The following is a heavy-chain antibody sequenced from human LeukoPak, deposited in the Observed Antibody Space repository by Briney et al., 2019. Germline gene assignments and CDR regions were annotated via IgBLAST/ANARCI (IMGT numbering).Heavy chain of an antibody. D-gene: IGHD5-18*01. J-gene: IGHJ6*03. CDR1: GASITAYY. CDR3: ARDRPDGYTHGHYYYNMDV. CDR2: IYSTGDTDH. V-gene: IGHV4-4*07. Sequence: SETLSLTCTVSGASITAYYWTWIRQSAGEGREFIGRIYSTGDTDHNYNPSLASRVTISGDTSKDQVSLRLKSVTAADTAVYYCARDRPDGYTHGHYYYNMDVWGKGTTVTVSS.